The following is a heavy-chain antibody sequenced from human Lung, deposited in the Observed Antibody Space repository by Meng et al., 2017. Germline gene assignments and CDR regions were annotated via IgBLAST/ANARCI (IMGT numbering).Heavy chain of an antibody. CDR2: ISTNTGNP. CDR1: GYTFTTYT. D-gene: IGHD2/OR15-2a*01. Sequence: QVQLVQSGSGLKKPGASVKVSCKASGYTFTTYTITWFLQAHGRGLEWMGWISTNTGNPTYVPGFTGRFAFSLDTSVSTAYLQISSLEAADTAVYYCARGGDFDPWGQGTLVTVSS. CDR3: ARGGDFDP. J-gene: IGHJ5*02. V-gene: IGHV7-4-1*02.